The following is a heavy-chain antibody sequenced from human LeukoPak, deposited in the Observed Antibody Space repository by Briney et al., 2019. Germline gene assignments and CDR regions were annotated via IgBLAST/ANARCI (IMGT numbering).Heavy chain of an antibody. CDR1: GYTFTSYA. D-gene: IGHD2-2*01. CDR2: INTNTGNP. CDR3: ARPYCSSTSCYLTDY. Sequence: ASVKVSCKASGYTFTSYAMNWVRQAPGQGLEWMGWINTNTGNPTYAQGFTGRFVFSLDTSVSTAYLQISSLEAEDTAVYYCARPYCSSTSCYLTDYWGQGTLVTVSS. J-gene: IGHJ4*02. V-gene: IGHV7-4-1*02.